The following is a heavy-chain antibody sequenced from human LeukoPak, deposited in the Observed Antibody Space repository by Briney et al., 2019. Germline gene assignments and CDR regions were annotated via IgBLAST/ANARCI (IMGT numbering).Heavy chain of an antibody. CDR3: ARGVAVAANWFDP. CDR2: IYHSGST. Sequence: PSETLSLTCAVSGYSISSSYYWGWIRQPPGKGLEWIGSIYHSGSTYHNPSLKSRVTISVDTSKNQFSLRLSSVTAADTAVYYCARGVAVAANWFDPWGQGTLVTVSS. J-gene: IGHJ5*02. V-gene: IGHV4-38-2*01. D-gene: IGHD6-19*01. CDR1: GYSISSSYY.